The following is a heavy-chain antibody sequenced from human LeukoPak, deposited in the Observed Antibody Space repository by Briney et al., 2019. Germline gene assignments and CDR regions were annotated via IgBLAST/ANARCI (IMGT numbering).Heavy chain of an antibody. CDR3: AKGTRVVVPTAIDY. CDR2: ISWNGGSI. J-gene: IGHJ4*02. CDR1: GFTFDDYA. V-gene: IGHV3-9*03. D-gene: IGHD2-2*01. Sequence: GGSLRLSCAASGFTFDDYAMHWVRQAPGKGLEWVSGISWNGGSIGYADSVKGRFTISRDNAKNSLYLQMNSLRAEDMALYYCAKGTRVVVPTAIDYWGQGTLATVSS.